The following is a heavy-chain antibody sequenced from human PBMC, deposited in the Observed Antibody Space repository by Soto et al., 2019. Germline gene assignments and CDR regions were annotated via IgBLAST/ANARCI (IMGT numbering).Heavy chain of an antibody. V-gene: IGHV4-4*02. D-gene: IGHD3-16*01. CDR2: IYHSGST. Sequence: LETLSLTCAVSGGSISSSNWWSWVRQPPGKGLEWIGEIYHSGSTNYNPSLKSRVTISVDKSKNQFSLKLSSVTAAETAVYYCARSGGQTKMGFIDYWGQGPMLTVS. CDR3: ARSGGQTKMGFIDY. J-gene: IGHJ4*02. CDR1: GGSISSSNW.